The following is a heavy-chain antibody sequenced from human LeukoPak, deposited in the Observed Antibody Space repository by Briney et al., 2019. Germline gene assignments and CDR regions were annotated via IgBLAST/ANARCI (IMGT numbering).Heavy chain of an antibody. Sequence: GGSLRLSCAASGFTFSSYSMNWVRQAPGKGLEWVSSISSSSSYIYYADSVKGRFTISRDNAKNSLYLQMNSLRAEDTAVYYCAREGGSGPVDPWGQGTLVTVSS. V-gene: IGHV3-21*01. CDR3: AREGGSGPVDP. D-gene: IGHD3-10*01. CDR2: ISSSSSYI. J-gene: IGHJ5*02. CDR1: GFTFSSYS.